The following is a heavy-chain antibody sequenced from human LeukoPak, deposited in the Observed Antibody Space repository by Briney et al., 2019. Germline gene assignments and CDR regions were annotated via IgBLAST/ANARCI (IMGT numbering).Heavy chain of an antibody. Sequence: ASVKVSCKASGYSFTTYGISWARQAPGQGLEWVGWISAYNGNTNYAQKLQGRVTMTTDTSTSTAYMELRSLRYDDTAVYYCARDMIAARPNWFDPWGQGTLVTVSP. CDR2: ISAYNGNT. J-gene: IGHJ5*02. V-gene: IGHV1-18*01. CDR1: GYSFTTYG. CDR3: ARDMIAARPNWFDP. D-gene: IGHD6-6*01.